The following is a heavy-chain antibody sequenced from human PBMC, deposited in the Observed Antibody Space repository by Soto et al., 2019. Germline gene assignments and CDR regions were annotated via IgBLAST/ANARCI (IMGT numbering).Heavy chain of an antibody. V-gene: IGHV2-70*11. CDR3: AWISSRRHDYGDNAELYYYYYYMDV. CDR1: GFSLSTSGMC. Sequence: VSGPTRVNPTQTLTLTFTFSGFSLSTSGMCVSWIRQPPGKALEWLARIDWDDDKYYSTSLKTRLTISKDTSKNQVVLTMTNMDPVDTATYYCAWISSRRHDYGDNAELYYYYYYMDVWGKGTTVTVSS. D-gene: IGHD4-17*01. J-gene: IGHJ6*03. CDR2: IDWDDDK.